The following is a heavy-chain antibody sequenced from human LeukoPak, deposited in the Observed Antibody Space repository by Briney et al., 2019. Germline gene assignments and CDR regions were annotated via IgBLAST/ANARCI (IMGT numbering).Heavy chain of an antibody. CDR1: GYTFTSYS. CDR3: ARAPYSSSSFWFDP. J-gene: IGHJ5*02. Sequence: GASVKVSCKTSGYTFTSYSISWVRQAPGQGLEWMGGIIPIFGTANYAQKFQGRVTITADESTSTAYMELSSLRSEDTAVYYCARAPYSSSSFWFDPWGQGTLVTVSS. CDR2: IIPIFGTA. D-gene: IGHD6-13*01. V-gene: IGHV1-69*13.